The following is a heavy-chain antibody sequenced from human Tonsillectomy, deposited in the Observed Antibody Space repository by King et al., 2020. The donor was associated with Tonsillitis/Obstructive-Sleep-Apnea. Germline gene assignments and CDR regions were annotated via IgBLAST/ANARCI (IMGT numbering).Heavy chain of an antibody. J-gene: IGHJ6*02. CDR2: IYYSGST. CDR3: ARAPYEFLTYGMDV. Sequence: QLQESGPGLVKPSETLSLTCTVSGGSISSYYWSWIRQPPGKGLEWIGYIYYSGSTNYNPSLKSRVTISVDTSKNQFSLKLSSVTAADTAVYYCARAPYEFLTYGMDVWGRGTTVTVSS. D-gene: IGHD3-9*01. V-gene: IGHV4-59*01. CDR1: GGSISSYY.